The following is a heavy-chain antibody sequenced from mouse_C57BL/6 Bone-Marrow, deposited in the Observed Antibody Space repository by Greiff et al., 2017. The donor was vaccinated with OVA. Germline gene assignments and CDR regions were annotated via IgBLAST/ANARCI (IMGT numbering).Heavy chain of an antibody. J-gene: IGHJ2*01. Sequence: QVQLKESGAELVKPGASVKLSCKASGYTFTEYSIHWVKQRSGQGLEWIGWFYPGSGSIKYNEKFKDKATLTADKSSSTVYMELSRLTSEDSAVYYCARNEGRVTTGGFDYWGQGTTLTVSS. CDR2: FYPGSGSI. D-gene: IGHD2-2*01. CDR3: ARNEGRVTTGGFDY. V-gene: IGHV1-62-2*01. CDR1: GYTFTEYS.